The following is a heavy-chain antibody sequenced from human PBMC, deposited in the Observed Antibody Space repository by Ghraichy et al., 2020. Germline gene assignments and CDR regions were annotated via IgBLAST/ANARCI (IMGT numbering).Heavy chain of an antibody. CDR2: VGGGGHAT. Sequence: GGSLRLSCVASGFRFDQYAMSWVRQAPGKGPEWVSAVGGGGHATLYAASVKGRFTITRDDSKTTLYLQMSSLRVEDTAMYYCAKDSQNYNGMYGPFDLWGRGTLVTVSS. CDR1: GFRFDQYA. V-gene: IGHV3-23*01. CDR3: AKDSQNYNGMYGPFDL. D-gene: IGHD3-10*01. J-gene: IGHJ3*01.